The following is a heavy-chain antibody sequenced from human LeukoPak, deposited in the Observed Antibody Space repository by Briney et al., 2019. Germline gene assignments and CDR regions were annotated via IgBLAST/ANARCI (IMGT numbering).Heavy chain of an antibody. CDR3: ARWYCSSTNCYYDY. V-gene: IGHV3-53*01. CDR2: IYNDGRT. Sequence: GGSLRLSCAASGFTFSSYAMSWVRQAPGKGLEWVSFIYNDGRTQHTDSVKGRFTISRDNSKNTLFLQMNSLRAADTAVYYCARWYCSSTNCYYDYWGQGTLVTVSS. CDR1: GFTFSSYA. J-gene: IGHJ4*02. D-gene: IGHD2-2*01.